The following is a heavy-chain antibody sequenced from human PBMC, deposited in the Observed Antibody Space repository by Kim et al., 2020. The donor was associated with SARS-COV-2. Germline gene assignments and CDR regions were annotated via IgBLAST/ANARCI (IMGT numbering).Heavy chain of an antibody. CDR3: ARGPSFLWSGYSDN. Sequence: NPPLKSRVTISVDTSKIQFYLKLSSVTAADTAVYYCARGPSFLWSGYSDNWGQGTLVTVSS. D-gene: IGHD3-3*01. J-gene: IGHJ4*02. V-gene: IGHV4-34*01.